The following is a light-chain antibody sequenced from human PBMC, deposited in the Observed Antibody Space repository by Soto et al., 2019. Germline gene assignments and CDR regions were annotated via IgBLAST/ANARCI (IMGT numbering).Light chain of an antibody. CDR1: QSVSSH. Sequence: EIVLTQSPATLSLSPGERATLSCRASQSVSSHLAWYQQRPGQAPRLLIYDATNRATGIPARFSGSGSGTDFTLTISSLEPEDFAVYCCQQRSNWPPYTFAQGTKVDIK. V-gene: IGKV3-11*01. CDR2: DAT. J-gene: IGKJ2*01. CDR3: QQRSNWPPYT.